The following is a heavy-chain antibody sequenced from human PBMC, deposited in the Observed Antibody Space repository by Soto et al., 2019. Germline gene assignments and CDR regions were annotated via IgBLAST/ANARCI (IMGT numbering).Heavy chain of an antibody. J-gene: IGHJ5*02. Sequence: SETLSLTCTVSGGSISSYYWSWIRQPPGKGLEWIGYIYYSGSTNYNPSLKSRVTISVDTSKNQFSLRLSSVTAADTAVYYCARISLIIPREVAGRGGWFDPWGKGTLVTVS. V-gene: IGHV4-59*01. D-gene: IGHD6-19*01. CDR3: ARISLIIPREVAGRGGWFDP. CDR1: GGSISSYY. CDR2: IYYSGST.